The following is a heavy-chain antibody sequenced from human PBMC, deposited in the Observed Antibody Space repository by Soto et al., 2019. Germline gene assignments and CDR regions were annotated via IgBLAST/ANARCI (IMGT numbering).Heavy chain of an antibody. D-gene: IGHD4-17*01. CDR1: GYTFTSYV. CDR2: ISAGNGNT. J-gene: IGHJ4*02. Sequence: ASVKVSCKTSGYTFTSYVMSWVRQAPGQRLEWMGWISAGNGNTKYSQNFQGRVTITRDTSASTAYMELSSLRSEDTAVYYCARLSAVTPSGPQNFDYWGQGTLVTVSS. CDR3: ARLSAVTPSGPQNFDY. V-gene: IGHV1-3*01.